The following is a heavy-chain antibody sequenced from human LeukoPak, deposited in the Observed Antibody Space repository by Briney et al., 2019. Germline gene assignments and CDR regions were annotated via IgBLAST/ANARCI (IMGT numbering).Heavy chain of an antibody. CDR2: INHSGST. V-gene: IGHV4-34*01. J-gene: IGHJ4*02. CDR1: GGSFSGYY. D-gene: IGHD1-26*01. CDR3: AKVHPYRVGATTIDY. Sequence: SETLSLTCAVYGGSFSGYYWSWIRQPPGKGLEWIGEINHSGSTNYNPSLKSRVTISVDTSKNQFSLKLSSVTAADTAVYYCAKVHPYRVGATTIDYWGQGTLVTVSS.